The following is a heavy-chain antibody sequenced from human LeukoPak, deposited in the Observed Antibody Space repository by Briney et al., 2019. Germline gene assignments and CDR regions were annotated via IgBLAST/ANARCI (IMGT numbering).Heavy chain of an antibody. CDR1: GFTFSSYG. D-gene: IGHD3-10*01. CDR3: ARDLSRSTMVRGHPIPLGY. Sequence: GGSLRLSCAASGFTFSSYGMHWVRQAPGKGQEWVAVIWYDGSNKYYADSVKGRFTISRDNSKNTLYLQMNSLRAEDTAVYYCARDLSRSTMVRGHPIPLGYWGQGTLVTVSS. V-gene: IGHV3-33*08. CDR2: IWYDGSNK. J-gene: IGHJ4*02.